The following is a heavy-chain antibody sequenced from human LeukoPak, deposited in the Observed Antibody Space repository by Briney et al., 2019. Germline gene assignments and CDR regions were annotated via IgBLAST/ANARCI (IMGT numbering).Heavy chain of an antibody. J-gene: IGHJ4*02. D-gene: IGHD1-26*01. CDR2: ISGSGGST. CDR3: ARDRWELLSFDY. Sequence: GGSLRLSCAASGFTFSSYAMSWVRQAPGKGLEWVSAISGSGGSTYYADSVKGRFTISRDNSKNTLYLQMNSLRAEDTAVYYCARDRWELLSFDYWGQGTLVTVSS. V-gene: IGHV3-23*01. CDR1: GFTFSSYA.